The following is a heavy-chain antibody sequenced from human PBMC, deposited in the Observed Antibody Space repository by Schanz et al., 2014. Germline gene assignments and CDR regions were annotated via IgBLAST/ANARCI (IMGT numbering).Heavy chain of an antibody. Sequence: VQVVDSGGALVQPGRSLRLSCSTSGFNFADCAMSWFRQAPGKGLEWVGFIRSKSYSGTTQYAATVKGRFTISRDDTKGSAYLQKDSLKTEDTAVYYGTRQGHYVGSGARVNWFDPWGQGTLVTVAS. CDR1: GFNFADCA. D-gene: IGHD3-16*01. CDR3: TRQGHYVGSGARVNWFDP. J-gene: IGHJ5*02. V-gene: IGHV3-49*03. CDR2: IRSKSYSGTT.